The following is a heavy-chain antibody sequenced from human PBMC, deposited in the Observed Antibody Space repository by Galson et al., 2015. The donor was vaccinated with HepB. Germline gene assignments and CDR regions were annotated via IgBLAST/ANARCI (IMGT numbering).Heavy chain of an antibody. Sequence: SVKVSCKVSGYTLTELSMHWVRQAPGKGLEWMGGFDPEDGETIYAQKFQGRVTMTEDTSTDTAYMELSSLRSEDTAVYYCAPSALYSSGWYYSYWGQGTLVTVSS. CDR2: FDPEDGET. CDR3: APSALYSSGWYYSY. D-gene: IGHD6-19*01. CDR1: GYTLTELS. V-gene: IGHV1-24*01. J-gene: IGHJ4*02.